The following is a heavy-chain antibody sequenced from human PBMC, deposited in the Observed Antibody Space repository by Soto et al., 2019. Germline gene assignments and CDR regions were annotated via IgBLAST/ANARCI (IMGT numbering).Heavy chain of an antibody. CDR2: VYTSGDT. D-gene: IGHD2-8*02. V-gene: IGHV4-4*07. CDR3: ARGMTPPGAPAWYYFDS. CDR1: GDSISNSH. J-gene: IGHJ4*02. Sequence: QVHLQESGPGLVKPSETLSLSCTISGDSISNSHWSWIRQPAGKGLEWIGRVYTSGDTNYNPSLESRVTMSVDTSNNHFSLKLTSVTAADTAVYYCARGMTPPGAPAWYYFDSWGQGTLVTVSS.